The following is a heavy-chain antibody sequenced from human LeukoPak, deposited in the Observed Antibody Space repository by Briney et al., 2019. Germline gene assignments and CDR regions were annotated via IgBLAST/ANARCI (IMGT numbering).Heavy chain of an antibody. CDR1: GFTFSSYW. J-gene: IGHJ4*02. CDR2: IKTDGSEK. Sequence: GGSLRLSCAASGFTFSSYWMSWVRQAPGKGLEWVANIKTDGSEKYYVDSVKGRFTISRDNAKNSVYLQMNSLRAEDTAVYYCVRDPVGNYGSGTYPPSWGQGTLVTVSS. CDR3: VRDPVGNYGSGTYPPS. D-gene: IGHD3-10*01. V-gene: IGHV3-7*01.